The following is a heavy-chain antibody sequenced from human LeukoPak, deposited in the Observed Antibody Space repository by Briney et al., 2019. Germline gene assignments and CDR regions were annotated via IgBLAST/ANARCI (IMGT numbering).Heavy chain of an antibody. Sequence: GGSLRLSCAASGFTFSSYAMSWVRQAPGKGLEWVSAISGSGGSTYYADSVKGRFTISRDNSKNTLYLQMNSLRAEDTAVYYCAKRIGGSSSIYYYYYMDVWGKGTTVTVSS. CDR2: ISGSGGST. J-gene: IGHJ6*03. D-gene: IGHD6-6*01. CDR1: GFTFSSYA. V-gene: IGHV3-23*01. CDR3: AKRIGGSSSIYYYYYMDV.